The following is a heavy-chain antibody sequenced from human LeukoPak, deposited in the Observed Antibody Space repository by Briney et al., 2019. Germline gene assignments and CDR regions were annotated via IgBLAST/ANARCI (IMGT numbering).Heavy chain of an antibody. V-gene: IGHV4-4*02. CDR3: ARESAAAGTGY. D-gene: IGHD6-13*01. J-gene: IGHJ4*02. Sequence: PGGSLRLSCAASGFTFDDYAMHWVRQPPGKGLEWIGEIYHSGSTNYNPSLKSRVTISVDKSKNQFSLKLSSVTAADTAVYYCARESAAAGTGYWGQGTLVTVSS. CDR1: GFTFDDYA. CDR2: IYHSGST.